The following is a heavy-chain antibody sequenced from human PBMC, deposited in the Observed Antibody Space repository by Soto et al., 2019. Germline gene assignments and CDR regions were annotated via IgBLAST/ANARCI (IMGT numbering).Heavy chain of an antibody. CDR2: IIPIFGTA. V-gene: IGHV1-69*12. Sequence: QVQLVQSGAEVKKPGSSVKVSCKASGGTFSSYVITWVRQAPGQGLEWMGGIIPIFGTANYAQKFQARVTITADESTSTAYMALSSLRSEDTSVYYCARDRGPSSGYYPDWFAPWGQGTMVTV. CDR1: GGTFSSYV. J-gene: IGHJ5*02. D-gene: IGHD3-22*01. CDR3: ARDRGPSSGYYPDWFAP.